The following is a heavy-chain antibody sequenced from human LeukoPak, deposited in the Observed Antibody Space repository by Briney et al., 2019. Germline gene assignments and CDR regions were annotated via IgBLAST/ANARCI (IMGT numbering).Heavy chain of an antibody. CDR2: ISYDGSNK. CDR3: ARVAHGSGSYYWFDP. D-gene: IGHD3-10*01. V-gene: IGHV3-30-3*01. J-gene: IGHJ5*02. CDR1: GFTFSSYA. Sequence: GGSLRLSCAASGFTFSSYAMHWVRQAPGKGLEWVAVISYDGSNKYYADSVKGRFTISRDNSKNTLYLQMNSLRAEDTAVYYCARVAHGSGSYYWFDPWGQGTLVTVSS.